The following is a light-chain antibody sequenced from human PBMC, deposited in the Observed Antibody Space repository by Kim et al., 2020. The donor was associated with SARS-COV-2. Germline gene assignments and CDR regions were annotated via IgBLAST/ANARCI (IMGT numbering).Light chain of an antibody. J-gene: IGKJ1*01. V-gene: IGKV3-20*01. CDR3: QQYGSSPMT. CDR1: QSVSSSY. Sequence: SPGERAALSRRASQSVSSSYLAWYQQKPGQAPRLLIYGASSRATGIPDRFSGSGSGTDFTLTISRLEPEDFAVYYCQQYGSSPMTFGQGTKVDIK. CDR2: GAS.